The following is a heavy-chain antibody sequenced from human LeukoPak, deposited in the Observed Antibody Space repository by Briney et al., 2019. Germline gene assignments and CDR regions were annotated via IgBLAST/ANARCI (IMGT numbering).Heavy chain of an antibody. Sequence: ASVKVSCKASGGTFSSYAISWVRQAPGQGLEWMGGIIPIFGTANYAQKFQGRVTVTADESTSTAYMELSSLRSEDTAVYYCARGNPGDYSNYVPFGYWGQGTLVTVSS. CDR3: ARGNPGDYSNYVPFGY. CDR1: GGTFSSYA. V-gene: IGHV1-69*13. CDR2: IIPIFGTA. J-gene: IGHJ4*02. D-gene: IGHD4-11*01.